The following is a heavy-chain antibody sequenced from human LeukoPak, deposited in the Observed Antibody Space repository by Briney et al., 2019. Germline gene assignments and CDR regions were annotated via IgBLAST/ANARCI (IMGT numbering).Heavy chain of an antibody. V-gene: IGHV3-66*01. CDR1: GFTLSSNY. D-gene: IGHD6-13*01. Sequence: GGSLRLSCAASGFTLSSNYMSWVSQAPGKGLEWVSVIYSGGSTYYSDSVKGRFTISRDNSKNTLYLQVNSLRAEDTAVYYCARGKLPYSSSWYAISYYFDYWGQGTLVTVSS. J-gene: IGHJ4*02. CDR3: ARGKLPYSSSWYAISYYFDY. CDR2: IYSGGST.